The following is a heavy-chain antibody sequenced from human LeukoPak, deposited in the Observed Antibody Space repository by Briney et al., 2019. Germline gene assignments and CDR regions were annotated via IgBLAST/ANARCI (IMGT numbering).Heavy chain of an antibody. Sequence: SETLSLTCTVSGGSISSSGYYWGWIRQPPGKGLEWIGSIDYSGSTYYNPSLKGRVTISVDTSKKQFSLKLSSVTAADTAVYYCARDPPRYSSSSSGDYWGQGTLVTVSS. CDR3: ARDPPRYSSSSSGDY. J-gene: IGHJ4*02. D-gene: IGHD6-6*01. CDR1: GGSISSSGYY. CDR2: IDYSGST. V-gene: IGHV4-39*07.